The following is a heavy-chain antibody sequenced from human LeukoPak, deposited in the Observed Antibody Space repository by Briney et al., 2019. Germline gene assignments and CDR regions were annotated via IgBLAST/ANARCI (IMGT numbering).Heavy chain of an antibody. Sequence: RWASVKVSCKASGYTFTSYGISWVRQAPGQGLEWMGWISAYNGNTNYAQKLQGRVTMTTDTSTSTAYMELRSLRSDDTAVYYCARDWIPHTAMAKSDAFDIWGQGTMVTVSS. J-gene: IGHJ3*02. V-gene: IGHV1-18*01. CDR3: ARDWIPHTAMAKSDAFDI. D-gene: IGHD5-18*01. CDR1: GYTFTSYG. CDR2: ISAYNGNT.